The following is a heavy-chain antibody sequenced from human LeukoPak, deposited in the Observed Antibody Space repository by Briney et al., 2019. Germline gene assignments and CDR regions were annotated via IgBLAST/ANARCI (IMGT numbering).Heavy chain of an antibody. CDR3: AREELGD. CDR2: ISGSGRTI. D-gene: IGHD3-16*01. J-gene: IGHJ4*02. CDR1: GFTFSDYY. Sequence: GGSLRLSCTASGFTFSDYYMSWFRQAPGKGLEWLSHISGSGRTIHYADSVKGRLTASRDTAKNSLYLQMNDLRVEDTAVYYCAREELGDWGQGTLVTVSS. V-gene: IGHV3-11*04.